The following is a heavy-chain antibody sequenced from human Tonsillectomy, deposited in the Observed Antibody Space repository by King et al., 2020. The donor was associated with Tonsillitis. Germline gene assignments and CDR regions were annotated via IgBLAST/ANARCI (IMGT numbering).Heavy chain of an antibody. D-gene: IGHD3-22*01. V-gene: IGHV3-74*01. J-gene: IGHJ4*02. CDR2: INSDGSST. CDR1: GFTFSSYW. CDR3: ARVADYYDRETKESEDY. Sequence: VQLVESGGGLVQPGGSLRLSCAASGFTFSSYWMHWVRQAPGKGLVWVSRINSDGSSTSYADSVKGRFTISRDNAKNTLYLQMNSLRAEDTAVYYCARVADYYDRETKESEDYWGQGTLVTVSS.